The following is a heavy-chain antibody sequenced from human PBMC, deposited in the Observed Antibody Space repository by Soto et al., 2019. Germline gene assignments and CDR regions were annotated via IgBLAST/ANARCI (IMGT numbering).Heavy chain of an antibody. J-gene: IGHJ6*02. Sequence: SETLSLTCAVYGGSFSGYYWRWIRQPPGKGLEWIGEINHSGSTNYNPSLKSRVTISVDTSKNQFSLKLSSVTAADTAVYYCAIGAAYYDFWSGLTTNYYYYGMDVWGQGTTVTVSS. CDR3: AIGAAYYDFWSGLTTNYYYYGMDV. CDR1: GGSFSGYY. CDR2: INHSGST. D-gene: IGHD3-3*01. V-gene: IGHV4-34*01.